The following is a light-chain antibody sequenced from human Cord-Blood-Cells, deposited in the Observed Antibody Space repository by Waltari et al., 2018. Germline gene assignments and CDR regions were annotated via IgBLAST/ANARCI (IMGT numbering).Light chain of an antibody. CDR2: RDS. J-gene: IGLJ2*01. CDR1: NIGSKN. CDR3: QVWDSSTVV. Sequence: ARITCGGNNIGSKNVHWYQQKPGQAPVLVIYRDSNRPSGIPERFSGSNSGNTATLTISRAQAGDEADYYCQVWDSSTVVFGGGTKLTVL. V-gene: IGLV3-9*01.